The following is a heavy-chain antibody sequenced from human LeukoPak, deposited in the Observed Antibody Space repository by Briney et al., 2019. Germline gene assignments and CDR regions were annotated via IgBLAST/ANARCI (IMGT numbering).Heavy chain of an antibody. CDR2: IKRDGSEK. V-gene: IGHV3-7*05. Sequence: GGSLRLSCAASGFTFSSYWMSWVRQAPGKGLEWVANIKRDGSEKNYVESVKGRFTTSRDNAKNSLYLQMNSLRAEDTAVYYCARDIRRGGDGKLGAFDIWGQGTMVTVSS. J-gene: IGHJ3*02. CDR3: ARDIRRGGDGKLGAFDI. CDR1: GFTFSSYW. D-gene: IGHD3-16*01.